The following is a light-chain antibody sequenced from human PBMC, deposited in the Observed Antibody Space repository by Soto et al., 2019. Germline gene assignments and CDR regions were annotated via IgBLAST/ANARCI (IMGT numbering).Light chain of an antibody. CDR3: QQLERYPST. CDR2: AAS. J-gene: IGKJ4*01. Sequence: IQLTQSPSSLSASVGDRVTITCRASQGINSFLAWYQQNPGKAPKLLIYAASTLQSGVPSRFSGSGSGTDFTLTISSLQPEDFATYYCQQLERYPSTFGGGTKVDIK. V-gene: IGKV1-9*01. CDR1: QGINSF.